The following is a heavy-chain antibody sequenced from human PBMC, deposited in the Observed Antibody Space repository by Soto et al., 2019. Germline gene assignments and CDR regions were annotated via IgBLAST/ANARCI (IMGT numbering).Heavy chain of an antibody. Sequence: SETLSLTCTVSGGSISSGGYYWSWIRQHPGKGLKWIGYIYYSGSTYYNPSLKSRVTISVDTSKNQFSLKLSSVTAADTAVYYCAGIYCTNGVCPDNWFDPWGQGTLVTVSS. D-gene: IGHD2-8*01. V-gene: IGHV4-31*03. CDR2: IYYSGST. CDR3: AGIYCTNGVCPDNWFDP. J-gene: IGHJ5*02. CDR1: GGSISSGGYY.